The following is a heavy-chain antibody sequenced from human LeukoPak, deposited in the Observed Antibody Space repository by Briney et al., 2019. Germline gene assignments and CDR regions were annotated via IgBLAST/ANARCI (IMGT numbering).Heavy chain of an antibody. D-gene: IGHD3-3*01. CDR3: ATVEWDTPHAYFDY. J-gene: IGHJ4*02. CDR2: IIPIFGTA. V-gene: IGHV1-69*05. CDR1: GGTFSSYA. Sequence: GASVKVSCKASGGTFSSYAISWVRQAPGQGLERMGGIIPIFGTANYAQKFRGRVTITTDESTSTAYMELSSLRSEDTAVYYCATVEWDTPHAYFDYWGQGTLVTVSS.